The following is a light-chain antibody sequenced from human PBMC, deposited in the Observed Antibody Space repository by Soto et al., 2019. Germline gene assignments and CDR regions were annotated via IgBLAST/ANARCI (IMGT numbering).Light chain of an antibody. CDR2: NNN. CDR3: AAWNDSLIGPV. Sequence: QSVLTQPPSASGTPGQRVTISCSGSSANIGRNPVNWYQQLPGAAPQFLIYNNNQRPSGVPDRFSGSKSGTSASLASSELQSEDEAYYLCAAWNDSLIGPVFGGGTKLTVL. J-gene: IGLJ2*01. CDR1: SANIGRNP. V-gene: IGLV1-44*01.